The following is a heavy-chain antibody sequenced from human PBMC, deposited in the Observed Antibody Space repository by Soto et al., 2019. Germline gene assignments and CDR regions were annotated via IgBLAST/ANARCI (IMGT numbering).Heavy chain of an antibody. CDR2: TRHDGSNT. Sequence: GGSLRLSCAASGFTFSGYGMHWVRQAPGKGLEWVAVTRHDGSNTYYADSVRGRFTISGDNSNKMLYLQMNSLRAEDTAVYYCARDGVGTTTYFGYFDYWGQGTLVTVSS. CDR1: GFTFSGYG. V-gene: IGHV3-33*01. J-gene: IGHJ4*02. CDR3: ARDGVGTTTYFGYFDY. D-gene: IGHD1-26*01.